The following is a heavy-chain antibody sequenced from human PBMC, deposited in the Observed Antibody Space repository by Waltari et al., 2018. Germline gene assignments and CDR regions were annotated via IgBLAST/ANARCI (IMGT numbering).Heavy chain of an antibody. D-gene: IGHD4-17*01. CDR2: IYWNDDK. CDR3: AHRRMTTVTIDWFDP. Sequence: QITLKESGPTLVKPTQTLTLTCTFSGFSLSTSGVGVGWIRQPPGKALEWLALIYWNDDKRYSPSLKSRLTITKDTSKNQVVLTMTNMDPVDTATYYCAHRRMTTVTIDWFDPWGQGILVTVSS. J-gene: IGHJ5*02. CDR1: GFSLSTSGVG. V-gene: IGHV2-5*01.